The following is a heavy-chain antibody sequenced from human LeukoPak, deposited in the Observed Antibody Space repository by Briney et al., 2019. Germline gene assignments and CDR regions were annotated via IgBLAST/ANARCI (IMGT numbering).Heavy chain of an antibody. CDR2: INPSGGST. CDR3: ARDDPRARGAFDI. CDR1: GYTFTSYY. V-gene: IGHV1-46*01. D-gene: IGHD6-6*01. J-gene: IGHJ3*02. Sequence: ASVKVSCKASGYTFTSYYMHWVRQAPGQGLEWMGIINPSGGSTSYAQKFQGRVTMTRDMSTSTVYMELSSLRSEDTAVYYCARDDPRARGAFDIWGQGTMVTVSS.